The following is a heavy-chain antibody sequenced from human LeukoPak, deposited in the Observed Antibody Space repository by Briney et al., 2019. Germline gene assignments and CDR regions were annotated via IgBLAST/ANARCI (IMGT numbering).Heavy chain of an antibody. CDR1: VGFISSSSYY. Sequence: SETLSLTCTISVGFISSSSYYGGWIRQPPGKWLEWIGDIYYSGSTYYSPSLKSRVSISVDTSKNQFSLILSSVTAADTALYYCARRRYYDSTGYFDWGQGTQVTVS. J-gene: IGHJ1*01. V-gene: IGHV4-39*01. D-gene: IGHD3-22*01. CDR2: IYYSGST. CDR3: ARRRYYDSTGYFD.